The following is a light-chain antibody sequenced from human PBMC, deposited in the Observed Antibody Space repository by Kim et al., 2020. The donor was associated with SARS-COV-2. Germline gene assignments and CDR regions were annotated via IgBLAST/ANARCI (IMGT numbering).Light chain of an antibody. CDR2: RNS. J-gene: IGLJ3*02. CDR1: GSNIGNNF. CDR3: AAWDDSLSGQEV. V-gene: IGLV1-47*01. Sequence: QRVPISCSGSGSNIGNNFVYWYQLLPGTAPKLLIYRNSHRPSGVPDRFSGSKSGTSASLTINGLRSEDEADYFCAAWDDSLSGQEVFGGGTQLTVL.